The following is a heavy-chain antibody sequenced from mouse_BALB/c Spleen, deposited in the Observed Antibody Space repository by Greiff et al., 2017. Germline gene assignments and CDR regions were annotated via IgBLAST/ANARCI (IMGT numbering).Heavy chain of an antibody. J-gene: IGHJ4*01. V-gene: IGHV1S22*01. Sequence: LQQPGSELVRPGASVKLSCKASGYTFTSYWMHWVKQRPGQGLEWIGNIYPGSGSTNYDEKFKSKATLTVDTSSSTAYMQLSSLTSEDSAVYYCTRRGYYGSSYGMDYWGQGTSVTVSS. CDR2: IYPGSGST. CDR1: GYTFTSYW. CDR3: TRRGYYGSSYGMDY. D-gene: IGHD1-1*01.